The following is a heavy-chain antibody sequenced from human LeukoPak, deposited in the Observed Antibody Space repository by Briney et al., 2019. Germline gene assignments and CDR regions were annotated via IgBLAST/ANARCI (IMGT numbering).Heavy chain of an antibody. J-gene: IGHJ4*02. D-gene: IGHD3-3*01. CDR2: LSYSGRT. V-gene: IGHV4-39*01. CDR3: ASNLRFLEWLPDS. CDR1: GGSINSNSFY. Sequence: SETLSLTCTVSGGSINSNSFYWGWARQPPGKGLEWIGIGSLSYSGRTYYSPSLKSRITISVDMAKSQSSLKLSSVTAADTAVYYCASNLRFLEWLPDSWGQGTLVTVSS.